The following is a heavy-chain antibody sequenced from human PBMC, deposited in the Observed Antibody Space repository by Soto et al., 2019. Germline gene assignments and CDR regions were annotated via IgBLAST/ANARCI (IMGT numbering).Heavy chain of an antibody. Sequence: PSETLSLTCTVSGGSIRSYYWSWIRQPPGKGLEWIGNIYYSGSTNYNPSLKSRVTISVDTSKNQFSLKLSSVTAADTAVYYCARDNGYGYYYGSGSYSPGPWGQGTLVTVSS. CDR3: ARDNGYGYYYGSGSYSPGP. CDR1: GGSIRSYY. J-gene: IGHJ5*02. D-gene: IGHD3-10*01. CDR2: IYYSGST. V-gene: IGHV4-59*12.